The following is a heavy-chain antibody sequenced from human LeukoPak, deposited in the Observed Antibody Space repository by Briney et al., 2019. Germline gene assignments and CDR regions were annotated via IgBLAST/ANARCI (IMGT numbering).Heavy chain of an antibody. CDR2: IDYSGIT. J-gene: IGHJ6*02. Sequence: SETLSLTCTVSGGSISSGGYYWNWIRQLPGKGLEWIGYIDYSGITYYNPSLESRVTISVDTSKNQFSLTLSSVTAADTAVYYCARGETVVYYFHGMNVWGQGTTVTVS. V-gene: IGHV4-31*03. CDR1: GGSISSGGYY. CDR3: ARGETVVYYFHGMNV. D-gene: IGHD2-15*01.